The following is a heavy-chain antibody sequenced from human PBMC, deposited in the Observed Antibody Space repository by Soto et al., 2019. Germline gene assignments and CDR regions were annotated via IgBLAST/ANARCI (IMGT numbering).Heavy chain of an antibody. CDR1: GFTFSSYS. Sequence: PGGSLRLSCAASGFTFSSYSMNWVRQAPGKGLEWISYITSSSATIYYADSVRGRFTISRDNAKNSLYLQMNSLRAEDTAVYYCARKYYDFLTGYEHFDFWGQGTLVTVSS. CDR2: ITSSSATI. CDR3: ARKYYDFLTGYEHFDF. D-gene: IGHD3-9*01. J-gene: IGHJ4*02. V-gene: IGHV3-48*01.